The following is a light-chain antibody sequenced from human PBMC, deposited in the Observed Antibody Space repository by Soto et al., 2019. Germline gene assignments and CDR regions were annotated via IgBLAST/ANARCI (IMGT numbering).Light chain of an antibody. CDR2: DAS. CDR1: QSVTSY. J-gene: IGKJ4*01. CDR3: QQRKNWPPLT. Sequence: EIVLTQSPATLSLSPGERATLSCRASQSVTSYLAWYQQKPGQAPRLLIYDASNGATGIPARFSGSGSGTDFTLTISSLEPEDFAVYYCQQRKNWPPLTFGGGTKVEIK. V-gene: IGKV3-11*01.